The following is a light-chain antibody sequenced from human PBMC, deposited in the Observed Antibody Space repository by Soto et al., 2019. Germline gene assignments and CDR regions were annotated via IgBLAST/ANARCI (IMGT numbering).Light chain of an antibody. CDR3: SSYTISATYV. V-gene: IGLV2-14*03. CDR1: SSDVGDYNY. CDR2: EVS. Sequence: QSALTQPASVSGSPGQSITISCTGTSSDVGDYNYVSWYQQHPGKAPKLIIYEVSNRPSGVSNRFSGSKSGNTASLTISGLQADDEADYYCSSYTISATYVFGTGTKVTVL. J-gene: IGLJ1*01.